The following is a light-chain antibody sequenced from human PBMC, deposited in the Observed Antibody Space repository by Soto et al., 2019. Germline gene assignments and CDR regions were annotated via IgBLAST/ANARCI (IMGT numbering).Light chain of an antibody. V-gene: IGKV3-15*01. CDR2: DAS. Sequence: EIVFTQSPGTLSLSQGEKATLSCRASQSVSNNYLAWYRQKPGQAPRLLIYDASTRATGIPVRFSGSGSGTEFTLTIGSLQSEDFGVYYCQQNKDWPGTFGQGTKVDIK. CDR3: QQNKDWPGT. CDR1: QSVSNN. J-gene: IGKJ1*01.